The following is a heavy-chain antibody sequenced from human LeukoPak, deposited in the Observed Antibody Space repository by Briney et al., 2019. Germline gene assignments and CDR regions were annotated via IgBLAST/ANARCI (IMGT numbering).Heavy chain of an antibody. J-gene: IGHJ4*02. V-gene: IGHV3-30*02. CDR1: GLTFSNYG. CDR2: IGHDGNNE. D-gene: IGHD3-10*01. Sequence: GGSLRLSCATSGLTFSNYGMQWFRQAPGKGLEWVAFIGHDGNNEQYTDSLKGRFTISSDNSKNTLYLQVNSLRTEDTAVYYCAKDGAYYIDDYWGQGTLVTVSS. CDR3: AKDGAYYIDDY.